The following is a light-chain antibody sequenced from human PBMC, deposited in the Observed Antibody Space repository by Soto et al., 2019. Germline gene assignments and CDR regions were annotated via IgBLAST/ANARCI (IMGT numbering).Light chain of an antibody. V-gene: IGKV1-5*03. CDR3: RQYNTFPLT. Sequence: DIQMTQSPSTLSACVGDRVTISCRASQTISTWLAWYQQKPGKAPNLLIYKAPSLESGVPSRFSGSGSGTEFTLTISSLQPDDFATYYCRQYNTFPLTFGGGTKVDIK. CDR1: QTISTW. CDR2: KAP. J-gene: IGKJ4*01.